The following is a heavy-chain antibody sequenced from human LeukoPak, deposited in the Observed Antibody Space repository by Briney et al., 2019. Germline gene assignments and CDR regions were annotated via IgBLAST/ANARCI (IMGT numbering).Heavy chain of an antibody. CDR3: ARGLMITFGGVIVEYYFDY. D-gene: IGHD3-16*02. J-gene: IGHJ4*02. CDR1: GYTFTGYY. Sequence: EASVKVSCKASGYTFTGYYMHWVRQAPGQGLEWMGWINPNSGGTNYAQKFQGRVTMTRDTSISTAYMELSRLRSDDTAVYYCARGLMITFGGVIVEYYFDYWGQGTLVTVSS. CDR2: INPNSGGT. V-gene: IGHV1-2*02.